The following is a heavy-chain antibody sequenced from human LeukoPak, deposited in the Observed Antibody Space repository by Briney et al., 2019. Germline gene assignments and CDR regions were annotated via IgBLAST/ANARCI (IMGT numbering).Heavy chain of an antibody. Sequence: ASVKVSCKASGGTFSSYATSWVRQAPEQGLEWMGGNLSIFGTANYAQKFQGRVTITTDESTSTAYMELSSLRSEDTAVYYCARAGDGYNMHFDYWGQGTLVTVSS. CDR1: GGTFSSYA. D-gene: IGHD5-24*01. CDR3: ARAGDGYNMHFDY. CDR2: NLSIFGTA. V-gene: IGHV1-69*05. J-gene: IGHJ4*02.